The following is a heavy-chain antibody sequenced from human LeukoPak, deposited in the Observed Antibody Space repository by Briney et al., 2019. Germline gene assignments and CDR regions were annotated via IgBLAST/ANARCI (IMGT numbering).Heavy chain of an antibody. CDR2: ISSSSSTI. Sequence: GGSLRLSCAASGFTFSSYSMNWVRQAPGKGLEWVSSISSSSSTIYYADSVKGRFTISRDNAKNSLYLQMNSLRAEDTAVYYCARPPTKGYYYYGMDVWGQGTTVTVSS. D-gene: IGHD5-12*01. CDR3: ARPPTKGYYYYGMDV. CDR1: GFTFSSYS. J-gene: IGHJ6*02. V-gene: IGHV3-48*01.